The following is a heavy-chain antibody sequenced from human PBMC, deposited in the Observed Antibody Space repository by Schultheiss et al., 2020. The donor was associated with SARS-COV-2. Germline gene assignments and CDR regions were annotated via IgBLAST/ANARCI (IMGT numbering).Heavy chain of an antibody. Sequence: GGSLRLSCAASGFTFSRYGMHWVRQAPGKGLEWVAVISYDGSNKYYGDSVKGRFTISRDNAKNSLYLQMNSLRAEDTAVYYCARDYTAMAHYYYYGMDVWGQGTTVTVSS. CDR1: GFTFSRYG. J-gene: IGHJ6*02. V-gene: IGHV3-30*03. CDR2: ISYDGSNK. D-gene: IGHD5-18*01. CDR3: ARDYTAMAHYYYYGMDV.